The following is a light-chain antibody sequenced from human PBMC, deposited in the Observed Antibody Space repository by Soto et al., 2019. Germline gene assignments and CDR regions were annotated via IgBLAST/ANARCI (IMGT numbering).Light chain of an antibody. Sequence: DIQMTQSPSILSASIGDRVTITCRASQNVNSWVAWYLQRPGRAPKLLMYKTGDLENGVSERFSGSGFGTEFTLTIYNLRPDDFGTYYCQQYSSYSTFGQGTKLE. CDR1: QNVNSW. CDR3: QQYSSYST. J-gene: IGKJ2*01. V-gene: IGKV1-5*03. CDR2: KTG.